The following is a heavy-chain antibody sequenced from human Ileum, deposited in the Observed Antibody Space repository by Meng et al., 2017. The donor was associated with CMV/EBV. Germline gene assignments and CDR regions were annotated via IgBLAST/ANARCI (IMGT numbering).Heavy chain of an antibody. CDR2: NNNHTYT. D-gene: IGHD3-10*01. CDR1: GFIFSNYF. V-gene: IGHV3-11*05. CDR3: AKDGVNHGSDR. Sequence: VQLEGCGGHLYTPQRSSRLSSATCGFIFSNYFMSWCLQAPRKRLEWVAYNNNHTYTTYADSVQGRLTISRDNAKNSLYLQMHSLRAEDTAVYYCAKDGVNHGSDRWGQGTLVTVSS. J-gene: IGHJ5*02.